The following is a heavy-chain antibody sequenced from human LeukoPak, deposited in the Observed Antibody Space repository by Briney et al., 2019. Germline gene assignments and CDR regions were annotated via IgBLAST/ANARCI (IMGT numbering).Heavy chain of an antibody. Sequence: PGGSKRLSCAASGFTFNNYGMHWLRQAPGKGLEWLAFIRYDGSNTYYADSVKGRFTVSRDDSKNTLYLQMNSLRGDDTAVYYCAKDGTSYYYIYYWGQGTLVTVSS. J-gene: IGHJ4*02. CDR1: GFTFNNYG. CDR3: AKDGTSYYYIYY. CDR2: IRYDGSNT. D-gene: IGHD2/OR15-2a*01. V-gene: IGHV3-30*02.